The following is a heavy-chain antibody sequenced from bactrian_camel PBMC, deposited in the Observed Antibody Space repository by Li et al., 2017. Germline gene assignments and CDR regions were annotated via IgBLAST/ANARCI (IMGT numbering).Heavy chain of an antibody. Sequence: HVQLVESGGGLVQPGGSLRLSCAASGYTFNTYSWFRQAPGQEREGVAAIDTGDGSTYYLNSVEGRFTISHDNAKNTLYLQMNSLKPEDTAIYYCAADVGSMSGNCQPNYWGQGTQVTVS. J-gene: IGHJ4*01. CDR2: IDTGDGST. D-gene: IGHD6*01. V-gene: IGHV3S1*01. CDR1: GYTFNTYS. CDR3: AADVGSMSGNCQPNY.